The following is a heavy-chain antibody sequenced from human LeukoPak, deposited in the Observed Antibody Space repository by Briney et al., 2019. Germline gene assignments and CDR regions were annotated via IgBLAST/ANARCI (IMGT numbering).Heavy chain of an antibody. D-gene: IGHD6-13*01. CDR1: GFTFSSYA. V-gene: IGHV3-23*01. J-gene: IGHJ6*02. Sequence: GGSLRLSCAASGFTFSSYAMSWVRQAPGKGLEWVSDISRSGGSTYYADSVKGRFTISRDNSKNTLYLQMNSLRAEDTAVYYCAKDQAAAGYYYYGMDVWGQGTTVSVSS. CDR3: AKDQAAAGYYYYGMDV. CDR2: ISRSGGST.